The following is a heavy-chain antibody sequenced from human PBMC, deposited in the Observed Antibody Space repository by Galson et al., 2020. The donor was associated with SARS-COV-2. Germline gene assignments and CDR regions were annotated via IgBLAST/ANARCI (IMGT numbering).Heavy chain of an antibody. D-gene: IGHD2-8*01. CDR2: VFPGDSET. CDR1: GYRFTSYW. Sequence: TGGSLRLSCKASGYRFTSYWIGWVRQMPGKGLEWMGIVFPGDSETRYSPSFQGQVTISADKSISTAYLQWSSLKASDSAMYYCARHTADCSNGICYADYYHGMDVWGQGTTVTVS. V-gene: IGHV5-51*01. CDR3: ARHTADCSNGICYADYYHGMDV. J-gene: IGHJ6*02.